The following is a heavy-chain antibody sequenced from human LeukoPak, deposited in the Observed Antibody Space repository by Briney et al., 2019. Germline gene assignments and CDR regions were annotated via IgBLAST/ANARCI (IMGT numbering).Heavy chain of an antibody. D-gene: IGHD5-12*01. V-gene: IGHV1-2*02. J-gene: IGHJ4*02. CDR3: ARDRAVATIGGVDY. CDR2: IKPNSGGT. Sequence: ASVKVSCKASGYTFTGYHMHWVRQVPGQGLGWMGWIKPNSGGTNYAQRFQGRVTMTRDTSISTAYMELSRLRSDDTAVYYCARDRAVATIGGVDYWGQGTLVTVSS. CDR1: GYTFTGYH.